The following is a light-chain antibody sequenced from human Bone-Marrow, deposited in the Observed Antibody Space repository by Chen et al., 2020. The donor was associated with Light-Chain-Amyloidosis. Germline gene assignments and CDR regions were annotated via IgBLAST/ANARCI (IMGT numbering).Light chain of an antibody. Sequence: QSALTQTASVSGSPGPSITISCPGTVTDVGSYNLVSWYQQYPGKAPKLLIYEDTKRPSGVSHRFSASKSGITASLTISGIQAEDEAVYYCCSYAGTPWLFGGGTYLTVL. J-gene: IGLJ3*02. CDR3: CSYAGTPWL. CDR1: VTDVGSYNL. V-gene: IGLV2-23*01. CDR2: EDT.